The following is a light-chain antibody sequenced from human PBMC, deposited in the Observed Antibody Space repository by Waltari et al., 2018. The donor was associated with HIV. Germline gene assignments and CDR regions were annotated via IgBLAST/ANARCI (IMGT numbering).Light chain of an antibody. V-gene: IGLV2-11*01. CDR3: CSYAGMYTWV. J-gene: IGLJ3*02. CDR1: SSDVGSYNY. Sequence: QSSLTQPRSVSGSPGQSVTISCSGTSSDVGSYNYVSWYQQHPGKAPKVMIYDVSKRPSGVPDRFSGFKSGKTAYLTISGLQAEDEADYYCCSYAGMYTWVFGGGTKLTVL. CDR2: DVS.